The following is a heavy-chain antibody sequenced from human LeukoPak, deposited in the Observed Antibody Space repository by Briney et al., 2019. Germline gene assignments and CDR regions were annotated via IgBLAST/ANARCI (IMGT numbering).Heavy chain of an antibody. CDR3: TRALGHSVLAFDV. J-gene: IGHJ3*01. D-gene: IGHD3-16*01. Sequence: GGSLRLSRAASGFIFNNYWMNWVRQAPGKGLEWVASIKEDGREKLYVESLEGRLTIARDNAKESLHLQMRNLRVEDTAVYYCTRALGHSVLAFDVWGQGTVVIVS. CDR1: GFIFNNYW. CDR2: IKEDGREK. V-gene: IGHV3-7*03.